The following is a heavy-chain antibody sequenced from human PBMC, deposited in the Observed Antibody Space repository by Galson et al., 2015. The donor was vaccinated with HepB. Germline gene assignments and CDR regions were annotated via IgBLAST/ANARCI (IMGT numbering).Heavy chain of an antibody. V-gene: IGHV4-31*03. CDR3: ARVPMVRGVIMGVDY. Sequence: TLSLTCTVSGGSISSGGYYWSWIRQHPGKGLEWIGYIYYSGSTYYNPSLKSRVTISVDTSKNQFSLKLSSVTAADTAVYYRARVPMVRGVIMGVDYWGQGTLVTVSS. J-gene: IGHJ4*02. CDR1: GGSISSGGYY. D-gene: IGHD3-10*01. CDR2: IYYSGST.